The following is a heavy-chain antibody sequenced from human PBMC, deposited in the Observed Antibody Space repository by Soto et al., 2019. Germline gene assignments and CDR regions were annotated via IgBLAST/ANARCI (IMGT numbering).Heavy chain of an antibody. D-gene: IGHD3-10*01. CDR1: GFTYSSYW. J-gene: IGHJ5*02. CDR2: INSDGSST. Sequence: GGSLRLSCAASGFTYSSYWMHWVRQAPGKGLVWVSRINSDGSSTSYADSVKGRFTISRDNAKNTLYLQMNSLRAEDTAVYYCARDSLYYGLDPWGQGTLVTVSS. V-gene: IGHV3-74*01. CDR3: ARDSLYYGLDP.